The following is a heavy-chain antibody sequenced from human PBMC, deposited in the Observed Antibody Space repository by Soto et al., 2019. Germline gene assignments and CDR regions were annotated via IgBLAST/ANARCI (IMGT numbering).Heavy chain of an antibody. D-gene: IGHD3-22*01. CDR1: GGSISSGGYY. CDR3: ARGWAYYDSSGFAFDI. Sequence: SETLSLTCTVSGGSISSGGYYWSWIRQHPGKGLEWSGYIYYSGSTYYNTSLKSRVTISVDTSKNQFSLKLSSVTAADTAVYYCARGWAYYDSSGFAFDIWGQGTMVTVSS. CDR2: IYYSGST. V-gene: IGHV4-31*03. J-gene: IGHJ3*02.